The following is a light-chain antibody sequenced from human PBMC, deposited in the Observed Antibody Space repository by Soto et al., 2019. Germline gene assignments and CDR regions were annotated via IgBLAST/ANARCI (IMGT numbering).Light chain of an antibody. CDR3: SSYTSSSTHVV. CDR1: SSDVGGYNY. J-gene: IGLJ2*01. CDR2: EGS. V-gene: IGLV2-14*01. Sequence: QSALTQPASVSGSPGQSITISCTGTSSDVGGYNYVSWYQPHPGKAPKLMIYEGSNRPSGVSNRFSGSKSGNTASLTISGLQAEDEGDYYCSSYTSSSTHVVFGGGTKLTVL.